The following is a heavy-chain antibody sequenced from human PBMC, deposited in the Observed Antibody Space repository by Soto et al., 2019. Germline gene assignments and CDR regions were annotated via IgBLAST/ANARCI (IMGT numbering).Heavy chain of an antibody. CDR3: LKDIVPTTLMGGWFDP. Sequence: EVQLVESGGGLVQPGRSLRLTCAVSGFSLDDYAIHWVRQAPGQGLEWVAGISWNSGSIGYADSVKGRFIISRDNGKKSLFLQMNSRTSKDTALYDCLKDIVPTTLMGGWFDPWGQGTQVTVSS. J-gene: IGHJ5*02. D-gene: IGHD3-16*01. CDR1: GFSLDDYA. V-gene: IGHV3-9*01. CDR2: ISWNSGSI.